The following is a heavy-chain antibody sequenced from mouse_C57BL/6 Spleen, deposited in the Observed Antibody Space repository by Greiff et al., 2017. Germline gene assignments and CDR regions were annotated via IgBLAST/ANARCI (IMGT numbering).Heavy chain of an antibody. Sequence: VQLQQPGAELVRPGSSVKLSCKASGYTFTSYWMHWVKQRPIQGLEWIGNIDPSDSETHYNQKFKDKATLTVDKSSNTAYMQLSSLTSEDSAVYYCARSGSMSNLYYFGCWGQGTTLTVST. CDR2: IDPSDSET. D-gene: IGHD2-10*02. V-gene: IGHV1-52*01. CDR3: ARSGSMSNLYYFGC. CDR1: GYTFTSYW. J-gene: IGHJ2*01.